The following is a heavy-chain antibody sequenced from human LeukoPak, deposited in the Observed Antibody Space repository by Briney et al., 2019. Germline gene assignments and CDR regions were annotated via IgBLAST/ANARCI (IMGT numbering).Heavy chain of an antibody. CDR2: INHSGST. J-gene: IGHJ6*02. CDR1: GGSFSGYY. Sequence: PSETLSLTCAVYGGSFSGYYWSWIRQPPGKGLEWIGEINHSGSTNYNPSLKSRVTISVDTSKNQFSLKLSSVTAADTAVYYCARRRSLDVWGQGTTVTVSS. D-gene: IGHD3-10*01. CDR3: ARRRSLDV. V-gene: IGHV4-34*01.